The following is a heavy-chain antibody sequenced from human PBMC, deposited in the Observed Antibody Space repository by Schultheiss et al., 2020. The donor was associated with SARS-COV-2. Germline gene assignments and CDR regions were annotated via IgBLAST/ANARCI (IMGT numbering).Heavy chain of an antibody. V-gene: IGHV3-13*01. J-gene: IGHJ5*02. CDR1: GFTVSSNY. CDR3: ARGINWFDP. CDR2: IGTAGDT. Sequence: GESLKISCAASGFTVSSNYMSWVRQAPGKGLEWVSAIGTAGDTYYPGSVKGRFTISRENAKNSLYLQMNSLRAEDTAVYYCARGINWFDPWGQGTLVTVSS.